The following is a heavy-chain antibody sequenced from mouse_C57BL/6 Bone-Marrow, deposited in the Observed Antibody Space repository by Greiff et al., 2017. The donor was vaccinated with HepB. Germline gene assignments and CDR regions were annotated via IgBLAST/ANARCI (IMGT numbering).Heavy chain of an antibody. CDR1: GFSLTSYA. J-gene: IGHJ4*01. CDR3: ARTPGNLLWLRRRDYAMDY. CDR2: ICTGGGT. D-gene: IGHD2-2*01. V-gene: IGHV2-9-1*01. Sequence: VKLVESGPGLVAPSQSLSITCTVSGFSLTSYAISWVRQPPGKGLEWLGVICTGGGTNYNSALKSRLSISKDNSKSQVFLKMNSLQTDDTARYYCARTPGNLLWLRRRDYAMDYWGQGTSVTVSS.